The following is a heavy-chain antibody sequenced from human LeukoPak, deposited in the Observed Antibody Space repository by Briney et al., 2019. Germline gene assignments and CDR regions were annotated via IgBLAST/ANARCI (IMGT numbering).Heavy chain of an antibody. CDR3: ARQAVAGPNNWFDP. Sequence: SETLSLTCTVSAGSVSSYYWRWISQPPGKGLEWIGSIYYSGSTYYTPSLKSRVTISVDTSKNQFALKLSSGTAADTAVYYCARQAVAGPNNWFDPWGQGTLVTVSS. V-gene: IGHV4-39*01. CDR1: AGSVSSYY. CDR2: IYYSGST. J-gene: IGHJ5*02. D-gene: IGHD6-19*01.